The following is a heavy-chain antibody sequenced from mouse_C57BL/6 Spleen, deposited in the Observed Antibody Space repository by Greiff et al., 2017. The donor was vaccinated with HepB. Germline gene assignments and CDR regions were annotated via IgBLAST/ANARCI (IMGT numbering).Heavy chain of an antibody. CDR1: GFTFSDYY. CDR3: ARGSDYYGSINWYFDV. V-gene: IGHV5-16*01. D-gene: IGHD1-1*01. J-gene: IGHJ1*03. Sequence: EVKVVESEGGLVQPGSSMKLSCTASGFTFSDYYMAWVRQVPEKGLEWVANINYDGSSTYYLDSLKSRFIISRDNAKNILYLQMSSLKSEDTATYYCARGSDYYGSINWYFDVWGTGTTVTVSS. CDR2: INYDGSST.